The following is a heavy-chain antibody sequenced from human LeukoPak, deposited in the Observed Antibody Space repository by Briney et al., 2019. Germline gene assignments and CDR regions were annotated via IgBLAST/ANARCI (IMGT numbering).Heavy chain of an antibody. CDR3: AKDQGGYDSSGPKAN. D-gene: IGHD3-22*01. CDR1: GFTFSSYA. Sequence: PGGSLRLSCAASGFTFSSYAMHWVRQAPGKGLEWVAVISYDGSNKYYADSVKGRFTISRDNSKNTLYLQMNSLRAEDTAVYYCAKDQGGYDSSGPKANWGQGTLVTVSS. V-gene: IGHV3-30-3*01. CDR2: ISYDGSNK. J-gene: IGHJ4*02.